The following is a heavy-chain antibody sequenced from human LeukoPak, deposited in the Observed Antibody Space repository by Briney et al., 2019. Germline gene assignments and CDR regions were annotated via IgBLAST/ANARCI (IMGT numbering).Heavy chain of an antibody. J-gene: IGHJ6*04. D-gene: IGHD3-10*02. CDR3: AELGITMIGGV. V-gene: IGHV3-48*03. CDR1: GFTFSSYE. CDR2: ISSSGSTI. Sequence: PGGSLRLSCAASGFTFSSYEMNWVRQAPGKGLEWVSYISSSGSTIYYADSVKCRFTISRDNAKNSLYLQMSSLRAEDTAVYYCAELGITMIGGVWGKGTTVTISS.